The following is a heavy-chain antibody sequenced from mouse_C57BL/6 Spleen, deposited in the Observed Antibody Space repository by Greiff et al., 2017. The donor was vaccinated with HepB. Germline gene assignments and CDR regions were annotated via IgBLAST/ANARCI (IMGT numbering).Heavy chain of an antibody. J-gene: IGHJ2*01. D-gene: IGHD2-3*01. V-gene: IGHV1-74*01. CDR2: IHPSDSDT. CDR3: AMATSYDGYGY. CDR1: GYTFTSYW. Sequence: QVQLKQPGAELVKPGASVKVSCKASGYTFTSYWMHWVKQRPGQGLEWIGRIHPSDSDTNYNQKFKGKATLTVDKSSSTAYMQLSSLTSEDSAVYYCAMATSYDGYGYWGQGTTLTVSS.